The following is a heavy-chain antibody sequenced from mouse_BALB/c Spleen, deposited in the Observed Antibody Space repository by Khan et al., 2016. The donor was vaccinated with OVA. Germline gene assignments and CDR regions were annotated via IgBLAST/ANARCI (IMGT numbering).Heavy chain of an antibody. D-gene: IGHD2-3*01. V-gene: IGHV1-81*01. CDR1: GYTFTYYV. CDR2: IYPGSDNA. J-gene: IGHJ2*01. Sequence: VELVESGPELVKPGASVKMSCKASGYTFTYYVITWVKQRTGQGLEWIGEIYPGSDNAYYNERFKGKATLTADKSSNTTHMQLSSLTSEDSAVYFCARGDGYYVYFYYWGQGTTLPVSS. CDR3: ARGDGYYVYFYY.